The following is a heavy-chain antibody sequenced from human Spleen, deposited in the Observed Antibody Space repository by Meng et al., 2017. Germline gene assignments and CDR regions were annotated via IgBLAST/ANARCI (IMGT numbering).Heavy chain of an antibody. CDR3: ARGPGIAAAGKPFDY. CDR2: INHSGST. V-gene: IGHV4-34*01. D-gene: IGHD6-13*01. Sequence: QVQLQQWGAGLLKPSGTLSLTCAVYGGSLSGYYWRWIRQPPGKGLEWIGEINHSGSTNYNPSLKSRVTISVDTSKNQFSLKLSSVTAADTAVYYCARGPGIAAAGKPFDYWGQGTLVTVSS. CDR1: GGSLSGYY. J-gene: IGHJ4*02.